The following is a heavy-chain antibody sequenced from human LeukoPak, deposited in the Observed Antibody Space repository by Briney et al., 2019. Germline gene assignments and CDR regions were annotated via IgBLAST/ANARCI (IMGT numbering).Heavy chain of an antibody. CDR2: IYYSGST. J-gene: IGHJ5*02. Sequence: SETLSLTCTVSGGSFSSGSYYSSWIRQPPGKGLEWIGYIYYSGSTNYNPSLKSRVTISVDTSKNQFSLKLSSVTAADTAVYYCARDKTNWFDPWGQGTLVTVSS. CDR3: ARDKTNWFDP. V-gene: IGHV4-61*01. CDR1: GGSFSSGSYY.